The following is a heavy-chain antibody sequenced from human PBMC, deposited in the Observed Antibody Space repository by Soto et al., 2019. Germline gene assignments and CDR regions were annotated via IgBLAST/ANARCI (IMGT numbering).Heavy chain of an antibody. CDR2: ISYDGSNK. D-gene: IGHD5-12*01. J-gene: IGHJ4*02. CDR1: GFTFSSYG. Sequence: GGSLRLSCAASGFTFSSYGMHWVRQAPGKGLEWVAVISYDGSNKYYADSVKGRFTISRDNSKNTLYLQMNSLRAEDTAVYYCTSPRPQDIVATTPFDYWGQGTLVTVSS. CDR3: TSPRPQDIVATTPFDY. V-gene: IGHV3-30*03.